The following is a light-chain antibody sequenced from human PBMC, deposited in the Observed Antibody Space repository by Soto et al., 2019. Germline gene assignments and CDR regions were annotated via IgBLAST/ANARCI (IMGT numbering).Light chain of an antibody. Sequence: DIVMTQSPLSMPVTLGQPAAISCRSSQSLVYSDGNTYLNWFQQRPGQSPRRLIYKVSNRDSGVQDRFGGSGSGTDFTLKISRVEDEDVGVYYCMQGTHLFGQGTKLEIK. V-gene: IGKV2-30*01. J-gene: IGKJ2*01. CDR2: KVS. CDR3: MQGTHL. CDR1: QSLVYSDGNTY.